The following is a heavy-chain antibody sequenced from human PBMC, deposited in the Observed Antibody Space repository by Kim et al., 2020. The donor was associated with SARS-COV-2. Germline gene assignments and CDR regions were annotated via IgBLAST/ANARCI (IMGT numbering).Heavy chain of an antibody. V-gene: IGHV3-7*03. D-gene: IGHD6-6*01. CDR3: VRARIDY. CDR1: GFTFRTYW. Sequence: GGSLRLSCAVSGFTFRTYWLTWVRQAPGKGLEWVATTKGDGSEKYYADSLKGRFTISRDNAQNSLYLQMNTLRVEDTAVYYCVRARIDYWGQGILVTVSS. CDR2: TKGDGSEK. J-gene: IGHJ4*02.